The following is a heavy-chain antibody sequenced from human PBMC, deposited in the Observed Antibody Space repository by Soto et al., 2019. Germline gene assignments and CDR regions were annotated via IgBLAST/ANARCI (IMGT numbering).Heavy chain of an antibody. Sequence: GASVKVSCKASGYTFTSYYMHWVRQAPGQGLEWMGILNPNSGSTNYAQKFRGWVTMTRDTSISTAYMELSRLRSDDTAVYYCARAGIAVAGEHFDYWGQGTLVTVSS. CDR3: ARAGIAVAGEHFDY. CDR2: LNPNSGST. V-gene: IGHV1-2*04. D-gene: IGHD6-19*01. J-gene: IGHJ4*02. CDR1: GYTFTSYY.